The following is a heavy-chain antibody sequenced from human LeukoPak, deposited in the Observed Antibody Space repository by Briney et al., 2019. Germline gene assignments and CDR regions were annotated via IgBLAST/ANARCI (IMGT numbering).Heavy chain of an antibody. CDR2: ISGSGGSI. D-gene: IGHD5-24*01. V-gene: IGHV3-23*01. CDR3: AKDVEMATVPDY. J-gene: IGHJ4*02. Sequence: PGGSLRLSCAASGFTFSSYAMSWVRQAPGKGLEWVSAISGSGGSIYYADSVKGRFTISRDNSKNTLYLQMNSLRAEDTAVYYCAKDVEMATVPDYWGQGTLVTVSS. CDR1: GFTFSSYA.